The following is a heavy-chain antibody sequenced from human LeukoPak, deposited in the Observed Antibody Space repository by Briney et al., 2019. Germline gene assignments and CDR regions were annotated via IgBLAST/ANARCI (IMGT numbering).Heavy chain of an antibody. CDR1: GFTFSSYG. D-gene: IGHD6-13*01. CDR3: AKDPDVLAGLRRGPYDY. Sequence: GGSLRLSCAASGFTFSSYGMHWVRQAPGKGLEWVAFIRYDGSNKYYADSVKGRFTISRDNSKNTLYLQMNSLRAEDTAVYYCAKDPDVLAGLRRGPYDYWGQGTLVTVSS. J-gene: IGHJ4*02. CDR2: IRYDGSNK. V-gene: IGHV3-30*02.